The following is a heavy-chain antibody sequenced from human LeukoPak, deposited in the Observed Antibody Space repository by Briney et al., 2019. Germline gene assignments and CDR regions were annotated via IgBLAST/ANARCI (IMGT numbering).Heavy chain of an antibody. J-gene: IGHJ3*02. D-gene: IGHD3-10*01. CDR1: GFIFSDYG. Sequence: GRSLRLSCAASGFIFSDYGMHWVRQAPGKGLEWVAVIWNNGNNRYADSVRGRFTISRDDSKNSLYLQMNSLRAEDTAVYYCAREAMVRGVPDAFDIWGQGTMVTVSS. CDR3: AREAMVRGVPDAFDI. V-gene: IGHV3-33*01. CDR2: IWNNGNNR.